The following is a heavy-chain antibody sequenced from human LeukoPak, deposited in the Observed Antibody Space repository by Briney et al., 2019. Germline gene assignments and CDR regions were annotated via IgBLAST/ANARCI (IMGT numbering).Heavy chain of an antibody. J-gene: IGHJ6*03. D-gene: IGHD3-10*01. CDR1: GGSFSGYY. CDR3: ARVWYYDSGTYSDLYYYYYMDV. CDR2: VNSRGHT. V-gene: IGHV4-34*01. Sequence: SETLSLTCGVSGGSFSGYYWNWIRHSPGKGLEWIGEVNSRGHTNYNPSFKTRITISVDTSKNQFSLKLSSVTAADTAVYYCARVWYYDSGTYSDLYYYYYMDVWGKGTTVTVSS.